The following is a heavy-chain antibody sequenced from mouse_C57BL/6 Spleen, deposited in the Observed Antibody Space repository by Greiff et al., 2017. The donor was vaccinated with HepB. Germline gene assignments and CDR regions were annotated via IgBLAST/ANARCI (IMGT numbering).Heavy chain of an antibody. CDR3: AREFYGSSYFDY. D-gene: IGHD1-1*01. CDR1: GYTFTSYW. V-gene: IGHV1-61*01. J-gene: IGHJ2*01. Sequence: VQLQQPGAELVRPGSSVKLSCKASGYTFTSYWMDWVKQRPGQGLEWIGNIYPSDSETHYNQKFKDKATLTVDKSSSTAYMQLSSLTSEDSAVYYCAREFYGSSYFDYWGQGTTLTVSS. CDR2: IYPSDSET.